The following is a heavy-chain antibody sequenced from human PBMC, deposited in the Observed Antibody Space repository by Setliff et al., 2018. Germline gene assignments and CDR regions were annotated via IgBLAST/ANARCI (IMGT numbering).Heavy chain of an antibody. Sequence: GESLRLSCAASGFTVSVNYMSWVRQAPGQGLEWVSVIYSSGDTYTADSVRGRFIISRDNSKNMVYLQMNSLRSEDTALYFCARSGDPKSTFERYLFDWGQGTLVTVSS. CDR2: IYSSGDT. D-gene: IGHD2-2*01. CDR1: GFTVSVNY. V-gene: IGHV3-66*02. CDR3: ARSGDPKSTFERYLFD. J-gene: IGHJ4*02.